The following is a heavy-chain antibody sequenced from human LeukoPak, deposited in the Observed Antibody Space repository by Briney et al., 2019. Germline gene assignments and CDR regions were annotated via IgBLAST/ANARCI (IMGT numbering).Heavy chain of an antibody. CDR3: ARDLRVAYGSGSYNFGY. D-gene: IGHD3-10*01. Sequence: PGGSLRLSCAASGFTFSSYSMNWVRQAPGKGLEWVSSISSSSSYIYYADSVKGRFTISRDNAKNSLYLQMNSLRAEDTAVYYCARDLRVAYGSGSYNFGYWGQGTLVTVSS. CDR1: GFTFSSYS. J-gene: IGHJ4*02. V-gene: IGHV3-21*01. CDR2: ISSSSSYI.